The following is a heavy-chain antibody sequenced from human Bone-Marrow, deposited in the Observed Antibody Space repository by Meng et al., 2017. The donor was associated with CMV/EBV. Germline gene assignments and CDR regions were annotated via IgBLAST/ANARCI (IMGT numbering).Heavy chain of an antibody. CDR3: ARGGHSSGWYPP. J-gene: IGHJ5*02. CDR2: IKQDGSEK. CDR1: GFTFSSYA. V-gene: IGHV3-7*01. Sequence: GGSLRLSCAASGFTFSSYAMSWVRQAPGKGLEWVANIKQDGSEKYYVDSVKGRFTISRDNAKNSLYLQMNSLRAEDTAVYYCARGGHSSGWYPPWGQGTRVTVYS. D-gene: IGHD6-19*01.